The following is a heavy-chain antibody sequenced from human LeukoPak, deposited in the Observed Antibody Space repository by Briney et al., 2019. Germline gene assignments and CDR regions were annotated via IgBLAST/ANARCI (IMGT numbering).Heavy chain of an antibody. V-gene: IGHV3-30*18. CDR2: ISYDGSNK. CDR1: GFTFSSYG. J-gene: IGHJ6*02. Sequence: GRSLRLSCAASGFTFSSYGMHWVRQAPVKGLEWVAVISYDGSNKYYADSVKGRFTISRDNSKNTLYLQMNSLRAEDTAVYYCAKGARGMDVWGQGTTVTVSS. CDR3: AKGARGMDV.